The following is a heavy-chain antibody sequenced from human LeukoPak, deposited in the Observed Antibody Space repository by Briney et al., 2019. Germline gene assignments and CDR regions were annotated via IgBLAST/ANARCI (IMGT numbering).Heavy chain of an antibody. CDR3: AKDQVWIVVGSFDY. J-gene: IGHJ4*02. CDR2: IYSAGST. V-gene: IGHV3-66*01. D-gene: IGHD3-22*01. CDR1: GFTVSRNY. Sequence: GGSLRLSCAASGFTVSRNYMSWVAQAPGKGVECVSVIYSAGSTYYPASAKRRFTISRDNSKNTLYLQLNSLRADDTAVYYCAKDQVWIVVGSFDYWGQGTLVTVSS.